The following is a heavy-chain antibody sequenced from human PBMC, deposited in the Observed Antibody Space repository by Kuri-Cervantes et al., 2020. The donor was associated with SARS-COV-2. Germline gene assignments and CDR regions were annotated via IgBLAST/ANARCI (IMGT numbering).Heavy chain of an antibody. Sequence: GSLRLSCAVYGGSFSGYYWSWIRQPPGKGLEWIGEINHSGSTNYNPSLKSRVTISVDTSKNQFSLKLSSVTAADTAVYYCARWSGSVYFDYWGHGTLVPVSS. V-gene: IGHV4-34*01. CDR3: ARWSGSVYFDY. CDR2: INHSGST. J-gene: IGHJ4*01. D-gene: IGHD3-3*01. CDR1: GGSFSGYY.